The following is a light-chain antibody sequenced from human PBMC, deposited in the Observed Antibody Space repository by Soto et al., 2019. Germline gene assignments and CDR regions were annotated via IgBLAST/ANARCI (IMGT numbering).Light chain of an antibody. CDR1: QSVSGRY. J-gene: IGKJ2*01. Sequence: ETVLTQSPGTLSLSTGERATLSCRASQSVSGRYLAWYQQKPGQAPRLLIYGASSRATGIPDRFSGSGSGTDFTLTISRLEAEDFAVYYCQHYGPTYTFGQGTKLEIK. V-gene: IGKV3-20*01. CDR2: GAS. CDR3: QHYGPTYT.